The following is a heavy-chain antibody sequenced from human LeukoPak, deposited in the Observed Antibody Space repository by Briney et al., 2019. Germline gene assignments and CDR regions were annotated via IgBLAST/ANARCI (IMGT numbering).Heavy chain of an antibody. CDR3: ARAFRYYYDSSGAL. J-gene: IGHJ4*02. D-gene: IGHD3-22*01. V-gene: IGHV3-21*01. CDR2: VSSSSSYI. CDR1: GFTFSSYS. Sequence: PGGSLRLSCAASGFTFSSYSMNWVRQAPGKGLEWVSSVSSSSSYIYYADSVKGRFTISRDNAKNSLYLQMNSLRAEDTAVYYCARAFRYYYDSSGALWGQGTLVTVSS.